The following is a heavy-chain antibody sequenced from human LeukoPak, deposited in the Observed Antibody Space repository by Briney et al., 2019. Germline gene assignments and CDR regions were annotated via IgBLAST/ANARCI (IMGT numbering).Heavy chain of an antibody. CDR2: IYPGDSDT. J-gene: IGHJ4*02. CDR3: ARHAYYYDSSGYYVPFDY. CDR1: GYSFTSYW. Sequence: GESLKISCKGSGYSFTSYWIGWVRQMPGKGLEWMGIIYPGDSDTRYSPSFQGQVTISADKSISTAYLQWSSLQASDTAMYYCARHAYYYDSSGYYVPFDYWGQGTLVTVSS. V-gene: IGHV5-51*01. D-gene: IGHD3-22*01.